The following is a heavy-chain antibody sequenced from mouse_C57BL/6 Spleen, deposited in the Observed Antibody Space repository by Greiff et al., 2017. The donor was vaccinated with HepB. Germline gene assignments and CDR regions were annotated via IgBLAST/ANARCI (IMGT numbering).Heavy chain of an antibody. CDR1: GFNIKDDY. V-gene: IGHV14-4*01. D-gene: IGHD2-12*01. J-gene: IGHJ4*01. Sequence: EVKLMESGAELVRPGASVKLSCTASGFNIKDDYMHWVKQRPEQGLEWIGWIDPENGDTEYASKFQGKATITADTSSNTAYLQLSSLTSEDTAVYYCTTFTTGSYYYAMDYWGQGTSVTVSS. CDR3: TTFTTGSYYYAMDY. CDR2: IDPENGDT.